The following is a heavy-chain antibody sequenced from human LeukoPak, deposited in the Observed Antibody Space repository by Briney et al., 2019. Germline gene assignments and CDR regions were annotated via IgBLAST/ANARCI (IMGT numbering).Heavy chain of an antibody. CDR1: GYTLTELS. CDR3: ATGSIAAAGQEGYYFDY. D-gene: IGHD6-13*01. CDR2: FDPEDGET. J-gene: IGHJ4*02. Sequence: GASVKVSCKVSGYTLTELSMHWVRQAPGKGLEWMGGFDPEDGETIYAQKFQGRVTMTEGTSTDTAYMELSSLRSEDTAVYYCATGSIAAAGQEGYYFDYWGQGTLVTVSS. V-gene: IGHV1-24*01.